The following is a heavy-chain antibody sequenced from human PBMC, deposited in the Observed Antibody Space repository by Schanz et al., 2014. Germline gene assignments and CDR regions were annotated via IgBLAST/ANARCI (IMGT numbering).Heavy chain of an antibody. J-gene: IGHJ4*02. Sequence: QAQLVQSGAEVKRPGASVKVSCKASGYTFTSYDIGWVRQATGQGLEWMGWMNPNSDKTGFPQELQGRVTMTRTISESTAYMELSSLRSEDTAVYYCARLRAGPFYFDYWGQGTLVTVSS. D-gene: IGHD6-19*01. V-gene: IGHV1-8*01. CDR1: GYTFTSYD. CDR3: ARLRAGPFYFDY. CDR2: MNPNSDKT.